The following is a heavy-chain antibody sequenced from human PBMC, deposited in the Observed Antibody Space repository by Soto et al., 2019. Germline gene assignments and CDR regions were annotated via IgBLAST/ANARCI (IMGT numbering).Heavy chain of an antibody. CDR2: INHRGST. CDR3: AGETSDYDILTGPTTFDI. V-gene: IGHV4-34*02. Sequence: QVQLQQWGAGLVRPSETLSLTCAVSGGSFSGYYWNWIRQPPGKGLEWIGEINHRGSTDYNPSLKSRITISVDTSKRQISLKLSSVTAADTGVYYCAGETSDYDILTGPTTFDIWGQGTMVTVSS. J-gene: IGHJ3*02. D-gene: IGHD3-9*01. CDR1: GGSFSGYY.